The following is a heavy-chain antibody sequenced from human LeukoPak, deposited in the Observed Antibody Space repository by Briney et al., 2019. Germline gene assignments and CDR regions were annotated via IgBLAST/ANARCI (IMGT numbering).Heavy chain of an antibody. CDR3: ARSGSSDFDL. CDR1: GGSFSGYY. J-gene: IGHJ2*01. Sequence: SETLSLTCAVYGGSFSGYYWSWIRQPPGKGLEWIGEINHSGSTNYNPSLKSRVTISVDTSKNQFSLKLSSVTAADTAVYYYARSGSSDFDLWGRGTLVTVSS. D-gene: IGHD1-26*01. CDR2: INHSGST. V-gene: IGHV4-34*01.